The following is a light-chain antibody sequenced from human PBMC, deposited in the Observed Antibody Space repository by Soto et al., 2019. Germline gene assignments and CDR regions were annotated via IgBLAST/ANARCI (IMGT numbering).Light chain of an antibody. CDR2: GNS. Sequence: QSVLTQPPSVSGAPGQRVTISCTGSSSNIGAGYDVHWYQQLPGTAPKLLIYGNSNRPSGVPDRFSGSKSGTSAFLAITGLQAEDEADYYCRSYDSSLSGYVFGTGTKLTVL. V-gene: IGLV1-40*01. CDR1: SSNIGAGYD. CDR3: RSYDSSLSGYV. J-gene: IGLJ1*01.